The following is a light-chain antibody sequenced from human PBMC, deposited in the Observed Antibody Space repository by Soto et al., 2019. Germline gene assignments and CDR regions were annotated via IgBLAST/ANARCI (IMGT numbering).Light chain of an antibody. V-gene: IGLV2-14*03. CDR1: SSDVGCYDH. CDR3: SSYTNKDTLL. CDR2: DVT. Sequence: QSALTQPASVSGSPGQSITISCTGTSSDVGCYDHVSWYQQHPGKAPKLIIYDVTVRPSGISRRFSGSKSDNTASLAVSGLQPEDEADYYCSSYTNKDTLLFGGGTKVTVL. J-gene: IGLJ3*02.